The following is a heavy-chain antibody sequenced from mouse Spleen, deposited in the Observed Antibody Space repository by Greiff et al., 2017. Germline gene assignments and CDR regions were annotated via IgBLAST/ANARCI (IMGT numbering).Heavy chain of an antibody. CDR2: IDPSDSYT. D-gene: IGHD4-1*01. CDR3: AKANWDY. J-gene: IGHJ2*01. CDR1: GYTFTSYW. Sequence: VQLQQPGAELVMPGASVKLSCKASGYTFTSYWMHWVKQRPGQGLEWIGEIDPSDSYTNYNQKFKGKATLTVDKSSSTAYMQLSSLTSEDSAVYYCAKANWDYWGQGTTLTVSS. V-gene: IGHV1-69*01.